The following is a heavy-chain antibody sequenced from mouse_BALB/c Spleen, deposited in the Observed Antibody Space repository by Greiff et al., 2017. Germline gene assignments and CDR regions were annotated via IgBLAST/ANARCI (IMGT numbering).Heavy chain of an antibody. J-gene: IGHJ1*01. CDR2: IYPGSGST. D-gene: IGHD4-1*01. V-gene: IGHV1-77*01. CDR3: ARGTGTWYFDV. Sequence: QVQLKQSGPELVKPGASVKMSCKASGYTFTDYVISWVKQRTGQGLEWIGEIYPGSGSTYYNEKFKGKATLTADKSSNTAYMQLSSLTSEDSAVYFCARGTGTWYFDVWGAGTTVTVSS. CDR1: GYTFTDYV.